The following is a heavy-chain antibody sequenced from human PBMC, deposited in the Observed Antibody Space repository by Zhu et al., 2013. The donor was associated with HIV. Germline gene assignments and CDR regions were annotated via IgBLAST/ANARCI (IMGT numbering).Heavy chain of an antibody. CDR2: IIPIFGTA. CDR1: GGTFSSYA. J-gene: IGHJ5*02. Sequence: QVQLVQSGAEVKKPGSSVKVSCKASGGTFSSYAISWVRQAPGQGLEWMGGIIPIFGTANYAQKFQGRVTITADESTGTAYMELSSLRSEDTAVYYCARGIVPAAIEGSGFDPWGQGTLVTVSS. V-gene: IGHV1-69*01. CDR3: ARGIVPAAIEGSGFDP. D-gene: IGHD2-2*02.